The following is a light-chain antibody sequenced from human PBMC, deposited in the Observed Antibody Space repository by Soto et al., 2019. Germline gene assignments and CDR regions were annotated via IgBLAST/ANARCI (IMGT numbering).Light chain of an antibody. CDR2: LNSDGSH. CDR3: QTWGTGILVV. J-gene: IGLJ2*01. Sequence: QPVLTQLPSASASLGASVKLTCTLSSGHSSYAIAWHQQQPEKGPRYLMKLNSDGSHSKGDGIPDRFSGSSSGAERYLTISSLQSEDEADYYCQTWGTGILVVFGGGTKLTVL. CDR1: SGHSSYA. V-gene: IGLV4-69*01.